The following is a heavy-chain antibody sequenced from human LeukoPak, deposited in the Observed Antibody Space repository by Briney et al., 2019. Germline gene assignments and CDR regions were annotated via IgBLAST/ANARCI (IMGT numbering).Heavy chain of an antibody. D-gene: IGHD1-14*01. J-gene: IGHJ4*02. CDR3: TRIVLPWYKESSPYFDY. V-gene: IGHV4-59*01. Sequence: SETLSLTCTVSGGSISSYYWSWIRQPPGKGLEWIGYIYYSGSTNYNPSLKSRVTISVDTSKNQFSLKLSSVTAADTAVCYCTRIVLPWYKESSPYFDYWGQGTLVTVSS. CDR2: IYYSGST. CDR1: GGSISSYY.